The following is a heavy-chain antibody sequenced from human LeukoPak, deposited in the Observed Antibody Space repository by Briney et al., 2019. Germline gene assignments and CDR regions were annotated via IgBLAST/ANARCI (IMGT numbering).Heavy chain of an antibody. CDR2: IYSGGST. J-gene: IGHJ4*02. CDR1: GLTVSSTY. V-gene: IGHV3-66*01. CDR3: ARALLEWYFDY. Sequence: QPGGSLRLSCAASGLTVSSTYMSWVRQTPGKGLEWVSVIYSGGSTYYADSVKGRFTISRDNSKNTLYLQMNSLRAEDTAVYYCARALLEWYFDYSGQGPLVTVSS. D-gene: IGHD3-3*01.